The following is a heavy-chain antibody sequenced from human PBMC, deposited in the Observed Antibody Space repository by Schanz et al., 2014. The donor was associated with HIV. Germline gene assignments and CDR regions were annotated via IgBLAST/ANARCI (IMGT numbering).Heavy chain of an antibody. CDR3: AREGSSYSFHY. Sequence: EVHLVESGGGMVQPGGSLSLSCAASGISLTNNAMTWVRQAPGKGLEWVSDIRAAGDTYYGDSVKGRFTVSRDNAKNSLFLQMNSLGVEDTAVYYCAREGSSYSFHYWGQGTLVTVSS. CDR1: GISLTNNA. J-gene: IGHJ4*02. CDR2: IRAAGDT. V-gene: IGHV3-23*04. D-gene: IGHD1-26*01.